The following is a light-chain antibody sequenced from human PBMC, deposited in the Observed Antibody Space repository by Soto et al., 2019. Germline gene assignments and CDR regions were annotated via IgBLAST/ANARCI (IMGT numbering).Light chain of an antibody. Sequence: QSALTQPASVSGSPGQSITISCTGTSSDVGSYNLVSWYQQHPGKAPKLMIYEGSKRPSGVSNRFSGSKSGNTASLTISGLQAEHEADYYCCSYAGSSIVVFGGGTQLTVL. V-gene: IGLV2-23*01. CDR2: EGS. CDR1: SSDVGSYNL. CDR3: CSYAGSSIVV. J-gene: IGLJ2*01.